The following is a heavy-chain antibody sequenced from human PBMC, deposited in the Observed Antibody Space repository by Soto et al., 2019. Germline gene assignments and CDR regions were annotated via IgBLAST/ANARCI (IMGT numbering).Heavy chain of an antibody. Sequence: GGSLRLSCAASGFTFSSYAMSWVRQAPGKGLEWVSAISGSGGSTYYADSVKGRFTISRDNSKNTLYLQMNSLRAEDTAVYYCAQARHYLRIGSSFEFCGQGTRVGVSS. CDR3: AQARHYLRIGSSFEF. D-gene: IGHD2-15*01. V-gene: IGHV3-23*01. CDR1: GFTFSSYA. CDR2: ISGSGGST. J-gene: IGHJ4*02.